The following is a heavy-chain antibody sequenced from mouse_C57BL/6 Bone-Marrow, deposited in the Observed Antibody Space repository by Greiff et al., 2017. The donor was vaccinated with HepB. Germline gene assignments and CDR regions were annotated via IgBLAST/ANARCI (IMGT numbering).Heavy chain of an antibody. J-gene: IGHJ2*01. D-gene: IGHD1-2*01. Sequence: VKLVESGAELVRPGASVTLSCKASGYTFTDYEMHWVKQTPVHGLEWIGAIDPETGGTAYNQKFKGKAILTADKSSSTAYMELRSLTSEDSAVYYCTRSDGGGDYFDYWGQGTTLTVSS. V-gene: IGHV1-15*01. CDR1: GYTFTDYE. CDR2: IDPETGGT. CDR3: TRSDGGGDYFDY.